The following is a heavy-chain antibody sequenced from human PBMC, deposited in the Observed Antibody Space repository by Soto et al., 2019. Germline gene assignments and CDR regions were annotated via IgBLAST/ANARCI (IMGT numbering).Heavy chain of an antibody. CDR2: IYYSGST. Sequence: PSETLSLTCTVSGGSISSGDYYWSWIRQPPGKGLECIGYIYYSGSTYYNPSLKSRVIISVDTSKNQFSLKLSSVTAADTAVYYCARVPFYDSSGRSYYFDYWGQGTLVTVSS. V-gene: IGHV4-30-4*01. CDR3: ARVPFYDSSGRSYYFDY. CDR1: GGSISSGDYY. J-gene: IGHJ4*02. D-gene: IGHD3-22*01.